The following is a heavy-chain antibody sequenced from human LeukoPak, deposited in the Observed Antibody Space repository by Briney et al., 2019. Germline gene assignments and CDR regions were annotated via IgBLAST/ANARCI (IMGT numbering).Heavy chain of an antibody. CDR3: ASAPRYSSGWYGGFDY. V-gene: IGHV3-23*01. J-gene: IGHJ4*02. Sequence: GGSLRLSCAASGFTFSSYAMSWVRQAPGKGLEWVSAISGSGGSTYYADSVKGRFTISRDNSKNTLYLQMNSLRAENTAVYYCASAPRYSSGWYGGFDYWGQGTLVTVSS. CDR1: GFTFSSYA. D-gene: IGHD6-19*01. CDR2: ISGSGGST.